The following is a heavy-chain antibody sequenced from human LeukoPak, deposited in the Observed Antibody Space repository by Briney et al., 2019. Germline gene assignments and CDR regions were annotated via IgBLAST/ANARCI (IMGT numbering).Heavy chain of an antibody. D-gene: IGHD5-12*01. J-gene: IGHJ4*02. CDR1: GFTSTNYA. CDR2: LIGSSGST. V-gene: IGHV3-23*01. CDR3: AKGAYDYIEMGYFDS. Sequence: GGSLRLSCAASGFTSTNYAMNWVRQAPGKGLEWVSVLIGSSGSTDYADSVKGRFTISRDKSKNTLFLQMNSLRAEDTAIYFCAKGAYDYIEMGYFDSWGQGTLVTVSS.